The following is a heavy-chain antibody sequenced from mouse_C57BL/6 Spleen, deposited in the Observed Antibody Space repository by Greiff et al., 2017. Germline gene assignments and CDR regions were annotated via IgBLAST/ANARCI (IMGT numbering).Heavy chain of an antibody. Sequence: QVQLQQPGAELVKPGASVKVSCKASGYTFTSYWMHWVKQRPGQGLEWIGRIHPSDSDTNYNQKFKGKATLTVDKSSSTAYMQLSRLTSEDSAVYYCATEDYGNYEFDYWGQGTTLTVSS. D-gene: IGHD2-1*01. J-gene: IGHJ2*01. CDR3: ATEDYGNYEFDY. CDR2: IHPSDSDT. V-gene: IGHV1-74*01. CDR1: GYTFTSYW.